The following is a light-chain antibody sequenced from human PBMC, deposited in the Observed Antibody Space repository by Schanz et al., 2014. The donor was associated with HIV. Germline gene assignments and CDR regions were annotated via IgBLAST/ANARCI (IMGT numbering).Light chain of an antibody. J-gene: IGKJ1*01. CDR2: GVS. CDR3: QQYGSSPWT. CDR1: QSVSGY. Sequence: ETVLTQSPATLSLSPGERATLSCRASQSVSGYLNWYQQKPGQAPRLLIYGVSSRATGIPDRFSGSGSGTGFTLTISSLQSEDVAVYYCQQYGSSPWTFGQGTRVDIK. V-gene: IGKV3-20*01.